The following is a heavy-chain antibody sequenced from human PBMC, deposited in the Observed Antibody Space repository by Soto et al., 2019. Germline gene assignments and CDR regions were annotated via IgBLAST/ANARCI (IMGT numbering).Heavy chain of an antibody. V-gene: IGHV4-61*03. CDR1: GGSVSSGYYS. Sequence: QVQLQESGPGLVKPSETLSLTCSVSGGSVSSGYYSWNWIRQPPGKGLEWIGYINYSGVTHYNPSLKSRVTISVDTSKNPFSLRLDSATAADTALYFCTRGPPEGPISPSDHWGQGTLVTVSS. CDR3: TRGPPEGPISPSDH. J-gene: IGHJ4*02. CDR2: INYSGVT.